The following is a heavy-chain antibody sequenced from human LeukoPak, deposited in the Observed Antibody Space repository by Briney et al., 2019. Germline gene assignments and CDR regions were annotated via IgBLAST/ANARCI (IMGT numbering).Heavy chain of an antibody. D-gene: IGHD6-13*01. CDR2: IYYSGST. J-gene: IGHJ4*02. CDR3: ARVAGSSWYSFDY. Sequence: PSETLSLTCTVSGGSISSGGYYWSWIRQHPGKGLEWIGYIYYSGSTYYNPSLKSRVTISVDTSKNQFSLKLSSVTAADTAVYYCARVAGSSWYSFDYWGQGTLVTVSS. CDR1: GGSISSGGYY. V-gene: IGHV4-31*03.